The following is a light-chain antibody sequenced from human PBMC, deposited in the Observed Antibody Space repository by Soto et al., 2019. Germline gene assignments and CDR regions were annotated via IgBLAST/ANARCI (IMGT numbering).Light chain of an antibody. V-gene: IGLV2-23*02. CDR2: EVS. Sequence: QSALTQPASVSGYPGQSITISCTGTSSDVGSYNFVSWYQQHPGKAPKLMIYEVSKRPSGVSNRFSGSKSGNTASLTIYGLQAEDEADYYCCSYAGSSTLVFGGGTKVTVL. CDR3: CSYAGSSTLV. J-gene: IGLJ2*01. CDR1: SSDVGSYNF.